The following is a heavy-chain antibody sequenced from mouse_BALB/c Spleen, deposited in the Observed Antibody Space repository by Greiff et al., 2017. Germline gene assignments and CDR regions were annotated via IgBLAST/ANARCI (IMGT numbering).Heavy chain of an antibody. CDR3: ARDRGYGNYGYAMDY. Sequence: DVMLVESGGGLVKPGGSLKLSCAASGFTFSDYYMYWVRQTPEKRLEWVATISDGGSYTYYPDSVKGRFTISRDNAKNNLYLQMSSLKSEDTAMYYCARDRGYGNYGYAMDYWGQGTSVTVSS. J-gene: IGHJ4*01. V-gene: IGHV5-4*02. D-gene: IGHD2-10*02. CDR2: ISDGGSYT. CDR1: GFTFSDYY.